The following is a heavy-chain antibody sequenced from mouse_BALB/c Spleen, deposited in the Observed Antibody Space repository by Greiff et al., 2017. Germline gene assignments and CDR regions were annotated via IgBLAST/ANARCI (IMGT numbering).Heavy chain of an antibody. CDR3: TRERDAMDY. V-gene: IGHV1S127*01. Sequence: QVQLQQSGAELVKPGASVKMSCKASGYTFTSYWMHWVKQRPGQGLEWIGVIDPSDSYTSYNQKFKGKATLTVDTSSSTAYMQLSSLTSEDSAVYYCTRERDAMDYWGQGTSVTVSS. CDR1: GYTFTSYW. J-gene: IGHJ4*01. CDR2: IDPSDSYT.